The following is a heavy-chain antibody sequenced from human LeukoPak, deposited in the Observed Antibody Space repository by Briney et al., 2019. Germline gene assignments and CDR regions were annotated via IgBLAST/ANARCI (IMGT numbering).Heavy chain of an antibody. Sequence: GGSLRLSCTASGFTFGDYGMSLVRQAPGKGLEWVGFTRSKAYGGTTEYAASVKGRFTISRDDSKSIAYLQMNSLKTEDTAVYFCTGSFGELSFFDYWGQGTLVTVSS. CDR3: TGSFGELSFFDY. J-gene: IGHJ4*02. CDR1: GFTFGDYG. D-gene: IGHD3-10*01. CDR2: TRSKAYGGTT. V-gene: IGHV3-49*04.